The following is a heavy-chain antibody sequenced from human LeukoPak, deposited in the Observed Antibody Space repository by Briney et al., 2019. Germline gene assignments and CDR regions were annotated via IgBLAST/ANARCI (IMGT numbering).Heavy chain of an antibody. CDR1: GYTFTGYY. V-gene: IGHV1-2*02. D-gene: IGHD3-22*01. CDR2: INPNSGGT. Sequence: ASVKVSCKASGYTFTGYYMHWVRQAPGQGLEWMGWINPNSGGTNYAQKFQGRVTMTRDTSISTAYMELSRLRSDDTAVYYCARGGNYHDSSGYYLDYWGQGTLVTVSS. CDR3: ARGGNYHDSSGYYLDY. J-gene: IGHJ4*02.